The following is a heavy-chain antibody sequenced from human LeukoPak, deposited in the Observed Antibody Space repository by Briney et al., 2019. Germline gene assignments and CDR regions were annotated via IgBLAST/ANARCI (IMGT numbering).Heavy chain of an antibody. J-gene: IGHJ4*02. CDR2: INPNSGGT. Sequence: LEWMGRINPNSGGTNYAQKFQGRVTMTRDTSISTAYMELSRLRSDDTAVYYCASVDTGNWGQGTLVTVSS. D-gene: IGHD5-18*01. V-gene: IGHV1-2*06. CDR3: ASVDTGN.